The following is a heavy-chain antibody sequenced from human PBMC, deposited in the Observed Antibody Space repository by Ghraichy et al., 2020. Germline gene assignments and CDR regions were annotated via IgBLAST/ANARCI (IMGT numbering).Heavy chain of an antibody. Sequence: SETLSLTCTVSGGSISSYYWSWIRQPPGKGLEWIGYIYYSGSTNYNPSLKSRVTISVDTSKNQFSLKLSSVTAADTAVYYCARDVRSSSQGYYFDYWGQGTLVTVSS. CDR3: ARDVRSSSQGYYFDY. V-gene: IGHV4-59*01. CDR1: GGSISSYY. J-gene: IGHJ4*02. D-gene: IGHD6-13*01. CDR2: IYYSGST.